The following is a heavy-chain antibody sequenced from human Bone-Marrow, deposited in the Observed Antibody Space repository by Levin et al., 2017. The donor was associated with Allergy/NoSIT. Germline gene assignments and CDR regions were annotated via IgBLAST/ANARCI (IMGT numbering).Heavy chain of an antibody. CDR2: IMPDSGDT. CDR3: ARVGPGSGWKLNPFHI. V-gene: IGHV1-2*02. D-gene: IGHD6-19*01. CDR1: GYTFIGYQ. Sequence: PAASVKVSCKASGYTFIGYQLHWVRQAPGQGLEWMGWIMPDSGDTSHAQRFEGRLTVTRDTSISTAYMELSGLRSDDTAVYYCARVGPGSGWKLNPFHIWGQGTKVTVSS. J-gene: IGHJ3*02.